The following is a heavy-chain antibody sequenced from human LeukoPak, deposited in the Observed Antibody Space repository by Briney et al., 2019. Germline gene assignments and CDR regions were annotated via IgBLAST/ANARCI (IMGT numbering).Heavy chain of an antibody. CDR3: ARDRHIVVVTASYYYGMEV. CDR2: IYSGGST. Sequence: AGGSLRLSCAASGFTISSNYMSWVRQAPGKGLEWGSVIYSGGSTYYSDSVKGRLTISRDNSKNTLYLQMNSLRAEDTAVYYCARDRHIVVVTASYYYGMEVWGQGTTVAV. D-gene: IGHD2-21*02. CDR1: GFTISSNY. J-gene: IGHJ6*02. V-gene: IGHV3-66*01.